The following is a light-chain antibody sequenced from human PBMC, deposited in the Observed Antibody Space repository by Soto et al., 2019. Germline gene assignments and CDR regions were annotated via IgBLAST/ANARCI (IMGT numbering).Light chain of an antibody. V-gene: IGKV1-5*01. CDR1: QNIRSR. CDR3: QPYHSYCP. CDR2: DAS. Sequence: QMAQAAATLSASVGDIVAITGRASQNIRSRLAWFQQKPGKAPKLLIYDASSLESGVPQRFSGSGSGTEFTLTISSLQTDDFSTYYSQPYHSYCPFGQRTK. J-gene: IGKJ1*01.